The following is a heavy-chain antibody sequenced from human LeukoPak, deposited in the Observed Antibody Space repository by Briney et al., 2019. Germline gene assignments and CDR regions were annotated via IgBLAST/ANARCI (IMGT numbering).Heavy chain of an antibody. V-gene: IGHV3-74*01. CDR3: VSFYETN. Sequence: PRGSLRLSCAASGNYWMHWVRQAPGKGLVWVSHVNSDGSWTSHADSVKGRFTISKDNAKNTVYLQMNNLRTEDTAVYYCVSFYETNWGRGTLVTVSS. D-gene: IGHD2-2*01. J-gene: IGHJ4*02. CDR2: VNSDGSWT. CDR1: GNYW.